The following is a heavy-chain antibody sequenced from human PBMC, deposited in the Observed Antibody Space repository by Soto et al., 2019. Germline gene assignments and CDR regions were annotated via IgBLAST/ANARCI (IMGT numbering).Heavy chain of an antibody. CDR3: AKDSGYSSGWYDYFDY. CDR2: ISGSGGST. CDR1: GFTFSSYA. J-gene: IGHJ4*02. V-gene: IGHV3-23*01. Sequence: EVQLLESGGGLVQPGGSLRLSCAASGFTFSSYAMGWVRQAPGKGLEWVSAISGSGGSTYYADSVKGRFTISRDNSKNTLYLQMNSLRAEDTAVYYCAKDSGYSSGWYDYFDYWGQGTLVTVSS. D-gene: IGHD6-19*01.